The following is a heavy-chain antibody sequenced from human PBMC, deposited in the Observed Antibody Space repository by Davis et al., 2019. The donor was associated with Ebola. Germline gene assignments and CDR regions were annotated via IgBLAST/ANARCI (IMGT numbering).Heavy chain of an antibody. D-gene: IGHD3-16*01. J-gene: IGHJ6*02. CDR1: GGSFSGYY. CDR3: ARRVALGDYYYGMDV. CDR2: INHSGST. Sequence: SETLSLTCAVYGGSFSGYYWSWIRQPPGKGLEWIGEINHSGSTNYNPSLKSRVTISVDTSKNQFSLKLSSVTAADTAVYYCARRVALGDYYYGMDVWGQGTTVTVSS. V-gene: IGHV4-34*01.